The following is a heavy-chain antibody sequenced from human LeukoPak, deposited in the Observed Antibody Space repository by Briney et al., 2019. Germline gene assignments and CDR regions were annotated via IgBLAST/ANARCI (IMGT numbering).Heavy chain of an antibody. CDR1: GGSISSSSYY. J-gene: IGHJ4*02. V-gene: IGHV4-39*01. D-gene: IGHD2-2*01. CDR3: ASYCSSTSCYPGPSDY. CDR2: IYYSGST. Sequence: SETLSLTCTVSGGSISSSSYYWGWIRQPPGKGLEWIGSIYYSGSTYYNPSLKSRVTISVDTSKNQFSLKLSSVTAADTAVYYCASYCSSTSCYPGPSDYWGQGTLVTVPS.